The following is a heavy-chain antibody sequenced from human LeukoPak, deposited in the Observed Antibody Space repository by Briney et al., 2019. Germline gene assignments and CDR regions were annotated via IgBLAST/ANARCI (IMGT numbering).Heavy chain of an antibody. D-gene: IGHD5-18*01. Sequence: GGSLRLSCAASGFTFDDYAMHWVRQASGKGLEWVSLISWDGGSTYYADSVKGRFTISRDNSKNSLYLQMNSLRAEDTALYYCAKGSVDTAMVRGYYFDYWGQGTLVTVSS. CDR2: ISWDGGST. V-gene: IGHV3-43D*03. CDR3: AKGSVDTAMVRGYYFDY. J-gene: IGHJ4*02. CDR1: GFTFDDYA.